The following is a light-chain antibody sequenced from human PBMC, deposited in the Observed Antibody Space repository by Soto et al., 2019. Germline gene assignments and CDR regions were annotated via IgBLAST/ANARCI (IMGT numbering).Light chain of an antibody. Sequence: DIQMTQSPSTLSASVGDKVTITCRASQSISSWLAWYQQKPGKAPKLLIYDASNLAAGAPSRFSGSGSGTAFTFAISGLQPDDVATYYCQQYDSLPLTFGGGTKVDI. CDR1: QSISSW. CDR2: DAS. J-gene: IGKJ4*01. CDR3: QQYDSLPLT. V-gene: IGKV1-5*01.